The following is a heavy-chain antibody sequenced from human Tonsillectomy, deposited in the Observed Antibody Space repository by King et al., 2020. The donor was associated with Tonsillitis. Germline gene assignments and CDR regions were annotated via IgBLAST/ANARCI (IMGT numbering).Heavy chain of an antibody. CDR2: MNPNSGNT. Sequence: QLVQSGAEVKKPGASVKVSCKASGYTFTSYDINWVRQATGQGLEWMGWMNPNSGNTGYAQKFQGRVTMTRNTSISTAYMELSSLRSEDTAVYYCARATVYDILSGYYNYYYYGMEFWGKGTTVTVS. D-gene: IGHD3-9*01. J-gene: IGHJ6*04. CDR3: ARATVYDILSGYYNYYYYGMEF. CDR1: GYTFTSYD. V-gene: IGHV1-8*01.